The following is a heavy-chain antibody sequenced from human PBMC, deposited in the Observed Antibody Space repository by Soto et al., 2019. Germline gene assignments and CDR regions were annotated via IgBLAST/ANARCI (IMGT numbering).Heavy chain of an antibody. CDR1: GYPFSKYG. CDR2: IKPDNVDT. J-gene: IGHJ5*02. CDR3: ATSYDSGFDP. D-gene: IGHD5-12*01. Sequence: QLQLVQSGAEVERPGASVRVSCKAYGYPFSKYGISWIRQAPGQGLEWRGWIKPDNVDTNYAQKFQGRVTMTTDTSSNTAYMELRSLRSDDTAVYYCATSYDSGFDPWGQGTLVSVSS. V-gene: IGHV1-18*04.